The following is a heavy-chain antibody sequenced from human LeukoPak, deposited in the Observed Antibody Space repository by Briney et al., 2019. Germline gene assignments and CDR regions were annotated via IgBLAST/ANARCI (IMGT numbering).Heavy chain of an antibody. J-gene: IGHJ3*02. CDR3: ARRKLRQLGDAFDI. CDR1: GFTFSSYS. CDR2: ISSSSSTI. D-gene: IGHD6-6*01. Sequence: QPGGSLRLSCAASGFTFSSYSMNWVRQAPGKGLEWVSYISSSSSTIYYADSVKGRFTISRDNAKNSLYLQMNSLRAEDTAVYYCARRKLRQLGDAFDIWGQGTMVTVSS. V-gene: IGHV3-48*01.